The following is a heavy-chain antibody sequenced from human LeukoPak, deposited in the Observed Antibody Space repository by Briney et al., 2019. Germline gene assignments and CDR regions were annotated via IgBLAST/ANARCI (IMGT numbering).Heavy chain of an antibody. CDR2: INTYNGNT. CDR1: GYTFTSSG. V-gene: IGHV1-18*01. D-gene: IGHD6-19*01. Sequence: GASVKVSCKASGYTFTSSGISWVRQAPGQGLEWMGWINTYNGNTNYAQKLQGRVTMTTDTPTSTAYMELRSLRSDDTAVYYCARDEQWLVPISRPFYGMDVWSQGTTVTVSS. CDR3: ARDEQWLVPISRPFYGMDV. J-gene: IGHJ6*02.